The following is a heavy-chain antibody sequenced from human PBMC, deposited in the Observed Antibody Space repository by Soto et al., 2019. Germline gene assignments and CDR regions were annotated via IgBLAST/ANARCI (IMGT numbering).Heavy chain of an antibody. CDR2: INDSGST. CDR3: ARGRYCSGGRCYDNWFDL. CDR1: GGSFSGYY. J-gene: IGHJ5*02. D-gene: IGHD2-15*01. Sequence: QVQLQQWGAGLLKPSETLSLTCAVYGGSFSGYYWSWIRQPPGKGLEWMGDINDSGSTNYNPSLNRQEPIPVDTTKNQFSLKQSPVTAADAAVDYCARGRYCSGGRCYDNWFDLWGQRTLVTVPS. V-gene: IGHV4-34*01.